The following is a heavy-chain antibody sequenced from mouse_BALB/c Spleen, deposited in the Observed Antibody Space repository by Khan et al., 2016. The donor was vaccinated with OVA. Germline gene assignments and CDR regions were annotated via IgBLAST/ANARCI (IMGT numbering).Heavy chain of an antibody. CDR2: IYPGDGNT. CDR1: GYGFSHYL. J-gene: IGHJ3*01. V-gene: IGHV1-80*01. CDR3: ARSGYDYFAY. Sequence: QVQLQQSGAELVRPGSSVKISCKASGYGFSHYLMNWVKQGPGQGLEWIGQIYPGDGNTNYNGKFKDKATLTVDKSSSTAYMQLSSLTSEDSAVYFGARSGYDYFAYWGQGTLVTVSA. D-gene: IGHD2-14*01.